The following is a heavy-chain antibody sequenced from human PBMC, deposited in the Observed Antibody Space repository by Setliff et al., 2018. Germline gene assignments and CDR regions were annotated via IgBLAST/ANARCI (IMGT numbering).Heavy chain of an antibody. Sequence: PSETLSLTCTVSGYSISSGYIWGWIRQPPGKGLEWVGNIGHTGSINYNPSLKSRVTMSIDTSKNQFSLKQNSVTAADMAVYYCARESRYYYDNLGTLDYWGQGTLVTVSS. D-gene: IGHD3-22*01. V-gene: IGHV4-38-2*02. J-gene: IGHJ4*02. CDR2: IGHTGSI. CDR1: GYSISSGYI. CDR3: ARESRYYYDNLGTLDY.